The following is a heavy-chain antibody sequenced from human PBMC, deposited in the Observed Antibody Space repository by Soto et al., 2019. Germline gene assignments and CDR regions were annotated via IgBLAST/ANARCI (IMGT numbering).Heavy chain of an antibody. J-gene: IGHJ4*02. V-gene: IGHV3-21*01. CDR2: ISSSGSHA. D-gene: IGHD1-1*01. CDR1: GFIFSSYS. Sequence: EVQLVESGGGLVKPGGSLRLSCAASGFIFSSYSMNWVRQAPGKGLVWDSCISSSGSHAYYADSVKGRFTISRDNAKESLYLQMNSLRAADTAVYYCARDRDGYNPVDYWGQGNLVTVSS. CDR3: ARDRDGYNPVDY.